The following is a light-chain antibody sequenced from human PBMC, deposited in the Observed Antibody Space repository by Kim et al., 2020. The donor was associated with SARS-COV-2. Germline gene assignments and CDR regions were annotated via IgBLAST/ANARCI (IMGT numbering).Light chain of an antibody. Sequence: CPGDKAPPSGVASHSVSSNYIDSYQQKPGLAPRLLIYDASGTATGIPDTFSGSGSVTDFTLTISGLEPEDFAVYYCQRCGGSPITFGQGTRLGI. CDR3: QRCGGSPIT. V-gene: IGKV3D-20*01. CDR2: DAS. CDR1: HSVSSNY. J-gene: IGKJ5*01.